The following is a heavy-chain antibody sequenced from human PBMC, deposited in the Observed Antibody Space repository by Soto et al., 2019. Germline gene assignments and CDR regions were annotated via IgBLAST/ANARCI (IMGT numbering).Heavy chain of an antibody. V-gene: IGHV4-39*01. CDR2: IYYSGST. Sequence: PSETLSLTCTVSGGSISSSSYYWGWIRQPPGKGLEWIGSIYYSGSTYYNPSLKSRVTKSVDTSKNQFSLKLSSVTAADTAVYYCARQPDMWILIAAAGTGAFDIWGQGTMVTVSS. CDR3: ARQPDMWILIAAAGTGAFDI. CDR1: GGSISSSSYY. D-gene: IGHD6-13*01. J-gene: IGHJ3*02.